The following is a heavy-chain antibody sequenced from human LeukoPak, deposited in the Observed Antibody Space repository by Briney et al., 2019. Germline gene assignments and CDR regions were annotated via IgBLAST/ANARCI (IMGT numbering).Heavy chain of an antibody. Sequence: GGSLRLSCAASGFTFNYYAMTWVRQAPGKGLQWVSSISGDGATTDYVDSVKGRFTISRDNSKNTLYLQMNSLRGDDTAAYYCAKGYGSGNYFDYWGQGTLVTVSS. J-gene: IGHJ4*02. D-gene: IGHD3-10*01. CDR2: ISGDGATT. CDR1: GFTFNYYA. CDR3: AKGYGSGNYFDY. V-gene: IGHV3-23*01.